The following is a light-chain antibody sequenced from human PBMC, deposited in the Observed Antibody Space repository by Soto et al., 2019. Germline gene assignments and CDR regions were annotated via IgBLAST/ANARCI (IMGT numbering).Light chain of an antibody. Sequence: QSALTQPASGSGSPGQSITISCTGTSSDVGDYNFVSWYQHHPAKAPKLMIYEVSNRPSGVSNRFSGSKTGNTASLTISGLQAEDEADYYCTSYTSISTMVFGGGTKLTVL. CDR1: SSDVGDYNF. CDR3: TSYTSISTMV. CDR2: EVS. V-gene: IGLV2-14*01. J-gene: IGLJ2*01.